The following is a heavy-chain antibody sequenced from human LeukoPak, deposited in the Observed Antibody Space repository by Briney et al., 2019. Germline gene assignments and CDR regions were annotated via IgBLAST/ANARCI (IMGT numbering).Heavy chain of an antibody. CDR1: GGSFSGYY. D-gene: IGHD6-13*01. CDR3: ARHGYESSSWYRDY. Sequence: SETLSLSCAVYGGSFSGYYWSWIRQPPGKGLEWIGEINHSGSTNYNPSLKSRVTISVDTSKNQFSLKLSSVTAADTAVYYCARHGYESSSWYRDYWGQGTLVTVSS. J-gene: IGHJ4*02. CDR2: INHSGST. V-gene: IGHV4-34*01.